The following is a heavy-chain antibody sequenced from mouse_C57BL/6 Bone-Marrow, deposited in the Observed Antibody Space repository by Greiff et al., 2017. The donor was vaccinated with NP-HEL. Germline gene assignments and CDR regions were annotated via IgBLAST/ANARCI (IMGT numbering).Heavy chain of an antibody. V-gene: IGHV1-39*01. CDR3: VYYGSSFHWYFDV. D-gene: IGHD1-1*01. CDR2: INPNYGTT. J-gene: IGHJ1*03. Sequence: VQLQQSGPELVKPGASVKISCKASGYSFTDYNMNWVKQSNGKSLEWIGVINPNYGTTSYNQKFKGKATLTVDKSSSTAYMQLNSLTSEDSAVYYCVYYGSSFHWYFDVWGTGTTVTVSS. CDR1: GYSFTDYN.